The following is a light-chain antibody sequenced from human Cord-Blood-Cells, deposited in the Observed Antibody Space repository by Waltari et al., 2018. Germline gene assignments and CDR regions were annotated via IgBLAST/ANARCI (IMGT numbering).Light chain of an antibody. CDR2: EVS. V-gene: IGLV2-8*01. CDR3: SSYAGSNNYV. Sequence: QSALTQPPSASGSPAQSVTISCTGTSSDVGGYTYVSWYQQHPGKAPKLTIDEVSKRPSGVPDRFSGSKSGNTASLTVSGLQAEDEADYYCSSYAGSNNYVFGTGTKVTVL. CDR1: SSDVGGYTY. J-gene: IGLJ1*01.